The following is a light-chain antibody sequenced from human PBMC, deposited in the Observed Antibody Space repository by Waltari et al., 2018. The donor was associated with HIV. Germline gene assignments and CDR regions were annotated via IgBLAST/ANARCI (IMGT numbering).Light chain of an antibody. J-gene: IGKJ2*01. CDR2: GAS. CDR1: QSVSSN. Sequence: EIVMTQSPATLSVSPGERATLSCRASQSVSSNLAWYQQKPGQAPRLLIYGASTRTTGIAPRFSGGGSETEFTLTINSLQSEDFAVYYCQQYNNWPPTFGQGTKLEIK. CDR3: QQYNNWPPT. V-gene: IGKV3-15*01.